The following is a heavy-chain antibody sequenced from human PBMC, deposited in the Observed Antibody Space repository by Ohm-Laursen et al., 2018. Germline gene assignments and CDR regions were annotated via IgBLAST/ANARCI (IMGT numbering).Heavy chain of an antibody. CDR3: AREGKSDDSTGYFLGY. CDR2: ISSSGNT. D-gene: IGHD3-22*01. J-gene: IGHJ4*02. V-gene: IGHV4-4*07. CDR1: GGSVSTYY. Sequence: SETLSLICTVSGGSVSTYYWNWIRQPAGKGLEWIGRISSSGNTNYNPSLKSRVTMSVDTSKNQFSLKLSSSTDADTAVYYCAREGKSDDSTGYFLGYWGPGTLVTVSS.